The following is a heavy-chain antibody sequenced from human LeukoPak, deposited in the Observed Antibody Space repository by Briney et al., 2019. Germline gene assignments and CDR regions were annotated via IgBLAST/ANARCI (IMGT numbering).Heavy chain of an antibody. J-gene: IGHJ4*02. CDR2: IIPIFGTA. Sequence: ASVKVSCKASGGTFSSYAISWVRQAPGQGLEWMGGIIPIFGTANYAQKFQGRVTITADESTSTAYMELSSLRSEDTAVYYCAYSVGTAMVTFDYWGQGTLVTVSS. D-gene: IGHD5-18*01. CDR3: AYSVGTAMVTFDY. V-gene: IGHV1-69*13. CDR1: GGTFSSYA.